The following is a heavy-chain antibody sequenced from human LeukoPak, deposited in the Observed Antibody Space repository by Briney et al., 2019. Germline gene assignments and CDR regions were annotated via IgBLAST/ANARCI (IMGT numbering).Heavy chain of an antibody. J-gene: IGHJ3*02. V-gene: IGHV1-8*01. D-gene: IGHD3-9*01. CDR2: MNPNSGNT. Sequence: ASVKVSCKASGHTFTSYDINWVRQATGQGLEWMGWMNPNSGNTGYAQKFQGRVTITADESTSTAYMELSSLRSEDTAVYYCARDRSRLRYDLSDAFDIWGQGTMVTVSS. CDR1: GHTFTSYD. CDR3: ARDRSRLRYDLSDAFDI.